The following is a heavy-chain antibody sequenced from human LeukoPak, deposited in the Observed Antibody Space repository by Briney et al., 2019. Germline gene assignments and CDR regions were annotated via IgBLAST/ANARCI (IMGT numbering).Heavy chain of an antibody. V-gene: IGHV3-74*01. CDR2: INSDGSST. CDR1: GFTFSSYW. J-gene: IGHJ6*02. Sequence: GGSLRLSCAASGFTFSSYWMHWVRHAPGKGLVWVSRINSDGSSTSYADSVKGRFTISRDNAKNTLYLQMNSLRAEDTAVYYCAREGPYESENSMCVWGQGTTVTVSS. CDR3: AREGPYESENSMCV. D-gene: IGHD3-22*01.